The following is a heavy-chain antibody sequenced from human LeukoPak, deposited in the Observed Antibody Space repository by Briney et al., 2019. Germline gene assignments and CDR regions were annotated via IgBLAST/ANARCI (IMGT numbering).Heavy chain of an antibody. CDR1: GASISDYY. CDR2: IYYSGTT. V-gene: IGHV4-59*01. CDR3: VRDKGDVTRSSSERFDY. D-gene: IGHD2-21*02. J-gene: IGHJ4*02. Sequence: PSETLSLTCTVSGASISDYYWSWIRQPPGKGLEWIGYIYYSGTTSYNPSLKSRVAISVDTSKNQFFLKLSSVTAADPAVYYCVRDKGDVTRSSSERFDYWGQGTLVTVSS.